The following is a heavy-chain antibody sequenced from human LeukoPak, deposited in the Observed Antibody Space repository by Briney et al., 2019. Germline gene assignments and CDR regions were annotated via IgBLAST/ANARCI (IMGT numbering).Heavy chain of an antibody. CDR2: INPNSGGT. CDR3: ARANPEGMSDY. Sequence: ASVKVSCKAAGYTFTGYYMHWVRQAPGQGLELMGCINPNSGGTNYAQKFQGRVTMTRDTSISTAYMELSRLRSDDTAVYYCARANPEGMSDYWGQGPLVTVSS. CDR1: GYTFTGYY. V-gene: IGHV1-2*02. J-gene: IGHJ4*02.